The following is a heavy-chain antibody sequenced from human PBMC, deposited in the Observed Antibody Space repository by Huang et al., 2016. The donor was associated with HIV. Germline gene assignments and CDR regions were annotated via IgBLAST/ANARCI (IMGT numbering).Heavy chain of an antibody. J-gene: IGHJ4*02. V-gene: IGHV1-8*02. CDR2: KNPNTGNT. D-gene: IGHD4-17*01. CDR1: GYTFTNYD. CDR3: ARSAYGDLDY. Sequence: QVHLVQSGAEVKKPGASVKVSCKASGYTFTNYDINWVRQAPGRGLEWMGGKNPNTGNTGFAQSFQGRVTMTRKTSITTAYMERTSLTSEDTAVYYCARSAYGDLDYWGLGTLVIVSS.